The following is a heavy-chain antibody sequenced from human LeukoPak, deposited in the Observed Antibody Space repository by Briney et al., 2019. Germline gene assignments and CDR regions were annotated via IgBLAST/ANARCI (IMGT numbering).Heavy chain of an antibody. CDR2: LYYSGST. V-gene: IGHV4-59*12. CDR3: ARAPGFYYDSSGYRQYYYYYMDV. D-gene: IGHD3-22*01. J-gene: IGHJ6*03. CDR1: GGSISGYY. Sequence: SETLSLTCTVSGGSISGYYWSWIRQPPGKGLEWIGYLYYSGSTNYNPSLKSRVTISVDTSKNQFSLKLSSVTAADTAVYYCARAPGFYYDSSGYRQYYYYYMDVWGKGTTVTVSS.